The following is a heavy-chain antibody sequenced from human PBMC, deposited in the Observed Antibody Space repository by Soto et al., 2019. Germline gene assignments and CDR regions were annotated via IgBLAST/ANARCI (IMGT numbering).Heavy chain of an antibody. J-gene: IGHJ4*02. CDR2: ISWDGYGT. V-gene: IGHV3-43*01. CDR1: GFTFDDYT. CDR3: AKGPSNYEYYFDY. Sequence: LRLSCAASGFTFDDYTMHWVRQAPGKGLEWVSLISWDGYGTYYADSVRGRFTISRDNSKNSLYLQMNSLRTEDTALYYCAKGPSNYEYYFDYWGQGTLVTVS. D-gene: IGHD4-4*01.